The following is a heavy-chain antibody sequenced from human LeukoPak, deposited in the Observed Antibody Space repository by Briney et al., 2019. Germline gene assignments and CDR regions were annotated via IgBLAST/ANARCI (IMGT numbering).Heavy chain of an antibody. CDR3: ARDSGTTGEVKFDP. J-gene: IGHJ5*02. CDR1: GGSISSYY. CDR2: IYYSGST. V-gene: IGHV4-59*12. D-gene: IGHD3-10*01. Sequence: PSETLSLTCTVSGGSISSYYWSWIRQPPGKGLEWIAYIYYSGSTNYNPSLKSRVTISVDTSKNRFSLKLSSVTAADTAVYYCARDSGTTGEVKFDPWGQGTLVTVSS.